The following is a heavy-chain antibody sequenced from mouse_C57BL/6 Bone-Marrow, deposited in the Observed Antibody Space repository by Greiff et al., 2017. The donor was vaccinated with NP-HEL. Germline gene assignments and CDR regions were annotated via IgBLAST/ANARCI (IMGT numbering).Heavy chain of an antibody. CDR1: GYTFTSYG. J-gene: IGHJ3*01. CDR2: IYTRSGNT. Sequence: QVQLHQSGAELARPGASVKLSCKASGYTFTSYGISWVKQSTGQGLEWIGEIYTRSGNTYYNEKFKGKATLTADKSSSPAYMEIRSLTSEDSAVYFCARGGYYSWFAYWGQGTLVTVSA. CDR3: ARGGYYSWFAY. D-gene: IGHD2-3*01. V-gene: IGHV1-81*01.